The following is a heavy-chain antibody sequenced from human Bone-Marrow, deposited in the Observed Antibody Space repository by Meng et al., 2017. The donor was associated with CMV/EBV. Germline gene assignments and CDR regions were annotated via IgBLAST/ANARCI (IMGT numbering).Heavy chain of an antibody. Sequence: QVQLQQWGAGLLKPSETLSLTCAVYGGSFSGYYWSWIRQPPGKGLEWIGEINHSGSTNYNPSLKSRVTISVDTSKNQFSLKLSSVTAADTAVYYCARGQVDTAMVTVSLTENWGQGTLVTVSS. J-gene: IGHJ4*02. V-gene: IGHV4-34*01. CDR3: ARGQVDTAMVTVSLTEN. CDR2: INHSGST. CDR1: GGSFSGYY. D-gene: IGHD5-18*01.